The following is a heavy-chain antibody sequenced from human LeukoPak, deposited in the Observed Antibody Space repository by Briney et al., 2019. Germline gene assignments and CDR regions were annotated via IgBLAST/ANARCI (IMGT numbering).Heavy chain of an antibody. CDR1: GYTFTGYY. D-gene: IGHD6-13*01. J-gene: IGHJ4*02. CDR3: ARVAAAGPYGGTYYFDY. V-gene: IGHV1-2*02. CDR2: INPNSGGT. Sequence: ASVKVSCKASGYTFTGYYMRWVRQAPGQGLEWMGWINPNSGGTNYAQKFQGRVTMTRDTSISTAYMELSRLRSVDTAVYYCARVAAAGPYGGTYYFDYWGQGTLVTVSS.